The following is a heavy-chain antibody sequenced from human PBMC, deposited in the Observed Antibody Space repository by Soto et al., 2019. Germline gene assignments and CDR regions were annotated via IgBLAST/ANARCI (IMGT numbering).Heavy chain of an antibody. J-gene: IGHJ4*02. CDR3: ARQVGFCSGTSCYGALHFDF. CDR2: ISSSSSTI. V-gene: IGHV3-48*01. Sequence: GGSLRLSCAASGFTFSGYSMNWVRQAPGKGLEWVSYISSSSSTIYYADSVKGRFTISRDDSENSLSLQMNSLRAEDTALYYCARQVGFCSGTSCYGALHFDFWGQGALVTVSS. CDR1: GFTFSGYS. D-gene: IGHD2-2*01.